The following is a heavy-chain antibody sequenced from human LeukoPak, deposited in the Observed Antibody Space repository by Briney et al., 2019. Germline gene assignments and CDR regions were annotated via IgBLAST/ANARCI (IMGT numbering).Heavy chain of an antibody. CDR2: INPNSGGT. D-gene: IGHD6-19*01. Sequence: ASVKVSFKASGYTFTGYYMHWVRQAPGQGLEWMGWINPNSGGTNYAQKFQGRVIMTRDTSISTAYMELSRLRSDDTAVYYCARDQGYSSGWSPLGYWGQGTLVTVSS. CDR3: ARDQGYSSGWSPLGY. J-gene: IGHJ4*02. CDR1: GYTFTGYY. V-gene: IGHV1-2*02.